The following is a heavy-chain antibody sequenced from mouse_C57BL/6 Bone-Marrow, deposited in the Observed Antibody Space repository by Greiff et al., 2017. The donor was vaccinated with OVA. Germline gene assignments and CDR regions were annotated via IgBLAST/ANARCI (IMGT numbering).Heavy chain of an antibody. V-gene: IGHV1-26*01. Sequence: EVHLVESGPELVKPGASVKISCKASGYTFTDYYMNWVKQSHGKSLEWIGDINPNNGGTSYNQKFKGKATLTVDKSSSTAYMELRSLTSEDSAVYYCASGGYFDYWGQGTTLTVSS. J-gene: IGHJ2*01. CDR2: INPNNGGT. D-gene: IGHD1-1*02. CDR1: GYTFTDYY. CDR3: ASGGYFDY.